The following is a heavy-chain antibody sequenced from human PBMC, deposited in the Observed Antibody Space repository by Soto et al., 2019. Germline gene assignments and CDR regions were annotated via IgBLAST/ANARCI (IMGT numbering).Heavy chain of an antibody. CDR1: GFTFSGSH. CDR2: ITDSSTTT. D-gene: IGHD3-10*01. J-gene: IGHJ6*02. Sequence: GSLRLSCAASGFTFSGSHMHWVRQASGKGLEWVSYITDSSTTTYYADSVKGRFTISRDNAKNSLYLQMNSLRDEDTALYYCARDSGRGGAMDVWGQGTTVTVSS. V-gene: IGHV3-48*02. CDR3: ARDSGRGGAMDV.